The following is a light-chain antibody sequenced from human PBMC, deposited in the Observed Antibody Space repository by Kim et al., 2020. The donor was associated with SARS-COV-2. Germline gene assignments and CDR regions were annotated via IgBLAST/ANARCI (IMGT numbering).Light chain of an antibody. CDR1: TSGSKS. Sequence: PGKTARSTCGGNTSGSKSVHWYQQMPGQAPVLVIYYDSDRPSGIPERFSGSNSGNTATLTISRVEAGDEADYYCQVWDSSSDHPWVFGGGTQLTVL. V-gene: IGLV3-21*04. CDR3: QVWDSSSDHPWV. CDR2: YDS. J-gene: IGLJ3*02.